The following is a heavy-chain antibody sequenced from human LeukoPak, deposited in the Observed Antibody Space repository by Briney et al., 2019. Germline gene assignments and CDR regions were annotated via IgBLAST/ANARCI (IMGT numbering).Heavy chain of an antibody. D-gene: IGHD2-2*01. Sequence: GRSLRLSCAASGFTFSSYGMHWVRQAPGKGLEWGAVISYDGSNKYYADSVKGRFTISRDNSKNTVYLQMNSLRAEDTAVYYWAARDCSTTSCYGGLFDYWGQGTLVTVSS. CDR2: ISYDGSNK. CDR3: AARDCSTTSCYGGLFDY. J-gene: IGHJ4*02. V-gene: IGHV3-30*03. CDR1: GFTFSSYG.